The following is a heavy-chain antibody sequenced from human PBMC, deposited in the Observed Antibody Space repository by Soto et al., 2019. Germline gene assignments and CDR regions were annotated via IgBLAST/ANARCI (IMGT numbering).Heavy chain of an antibody. CDR2: IIPIFGTA. CDR1: GGTFSSYA. J-gene: IGHJ3*02. CDR3: ARGGELAVRGAGAFDI. Sequence: QVQLVQSGAEVKKPGSSVKVSCKASGGTFSSYAISWVRQAPGQGLKWMGGIIPIFGTANYAQKFQGRVTITADESTSTAYMELSSLRSEDTAVYYCARGGELAVRGAGAFDIWGQGTMVTVSS. D-gene: IGHD3-10*01. V-gene: IGHV1-69*01.